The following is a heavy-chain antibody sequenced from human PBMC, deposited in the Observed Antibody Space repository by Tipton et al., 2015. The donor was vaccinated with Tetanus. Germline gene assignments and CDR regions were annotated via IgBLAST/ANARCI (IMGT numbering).Heavy chain of an antibody. CDR1: GGSISSSSYY. J-gene: IGHJ4*02. D-gene: IGHD3-9*01. V-gene: IGHV4-39*01. CDR2: IYYSGSA. Sequence: TLSLTCTVSGGSISSSSYYWGWIRQPPGKRLEWIGSIYYSGSAYHNPSLKSRVTISVDTSKNQFSLKLSSVTAADTAVYYCARLGYDILTGYHYDYWGQGTLVTVSS. CDR3: ARLGYDILTGYHYDY.